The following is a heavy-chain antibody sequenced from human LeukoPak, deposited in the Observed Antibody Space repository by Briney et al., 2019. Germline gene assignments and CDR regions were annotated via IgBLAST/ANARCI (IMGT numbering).Heavy chain of an antibody. CDR2: LYYSGST. V-gene: IGHV4-39*01. J-gene: IGHJ4*02. D-gene: IGHD1-26*01. Sequence: PSETLSLTCTVSGGSISSSSYYWGWIRQPPGKGLEWIGSLYYSGSTCYNPSLKSRVTISVDTSKNQFSLKLSSVTAADTAVYYCARQKVGGSYFDYWGQGTLVTVSS. CDR1: GGSISSSSYY. CDR3: ARQKVGGSYFDY.